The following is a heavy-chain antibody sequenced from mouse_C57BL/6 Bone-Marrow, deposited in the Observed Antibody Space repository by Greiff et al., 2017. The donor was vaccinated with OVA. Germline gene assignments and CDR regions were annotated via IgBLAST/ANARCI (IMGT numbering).Heavy chain of an antibody. CDR1: GYTFTDYY. J-gene: IGHJ2*01. CDR3: ARHYYGSTYYFDY. CDR2: INPNNGGT. V-gene: IGHV1-26*01. D-gene: IGHD1-1*01. Sequence: VQLKQSGPELVKPGASVKISCKASGYTFTDYYMNWVKQSHGKSLEWIGDINPNNGGTSYNQKFKGKATLTVDKSSSTAYMELRSLTSEDSAVYYCARHYYGSTYYFDYWGQGTTLTVSS.